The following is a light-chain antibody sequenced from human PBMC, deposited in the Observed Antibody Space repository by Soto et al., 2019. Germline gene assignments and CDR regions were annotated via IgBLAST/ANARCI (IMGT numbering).Light chain of an antibody. V-gene: IGLV1-40*01. CDR3: QAYDYSLTAFV. CDR1: NSNLGAGYD. Sequence: QSVLTQPPSVSGAPGPRVTISCTGTNSNLGAGYDVHWYQQLPGAAPQLVVFGNRNRPSGVPERFSGSKSGTSASLAITGLQAEDEADYYCQAYDYSLTAFVFGGGTKLTVL. J-gene: IGLJ3*02. CDR2: GNR.